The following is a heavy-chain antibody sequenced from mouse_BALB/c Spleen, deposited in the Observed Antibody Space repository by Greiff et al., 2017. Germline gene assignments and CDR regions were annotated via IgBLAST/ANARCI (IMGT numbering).Heavy chain of an antibody. CDR1: GYTFTDYE. CDR3: TRPLLLGAWFAY. D-gene: IGHD2-1*01. J-gene: IGHJ3*01. Sequence: VQLQQSGAELVRPGASVTLSCKASGYTFTDYEMHWVKQTPVHGLEWIGAIDPETGGTAYNQKFKGKATLTADKSSSTAYMELRSLTSEDSAVYYYTRPLLLGAWFAYWGQGTLVTVSA. V-gene: IGHV1-15*01. CDR2: IDPETGGT.